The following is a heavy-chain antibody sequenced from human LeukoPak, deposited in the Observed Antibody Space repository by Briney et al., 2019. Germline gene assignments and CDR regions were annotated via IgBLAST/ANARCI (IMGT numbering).Heavy chain of an antibody. CDR3: ARGGILYGMDV. J-gene: IGHJ6*02. V-gene: IGHV3-23*01. Sequence: GGSLRLSCAASRFTFSAYSMSWVRQAPGKGLEWVSAISGSGGNTYYADSVKGRFTISRDNSKNTLYLQMNSLRAEDTAAYFCARGGILYGMDVWAQGTRVSV. D-gene: IGHD6-13*01. CDR1: RFTFSAYS. CDR2: ISGSGGNT.